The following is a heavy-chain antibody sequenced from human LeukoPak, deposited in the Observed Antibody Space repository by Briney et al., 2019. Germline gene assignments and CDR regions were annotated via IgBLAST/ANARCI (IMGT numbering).Heavy chain of an antibody. D-gene: IGHD3-10*01. CDR2: IRYDGSNK. CDR1: GFTFSSYG. V-gene: IGHV3-30*02. CDR3: ARAPGSGSYDDAFDI. Sequence: GGSLRLSCAASGFTFSSYGMHWVRQAPGKGLEWVAFIRYDGSNKYYADSVKGRFTISRDNSKNTLYLQMNSLRAEDTAVYYCARAPGSGSYDDAFDIWGQGTMVTVSS. J-gene: IGHJ3*02.